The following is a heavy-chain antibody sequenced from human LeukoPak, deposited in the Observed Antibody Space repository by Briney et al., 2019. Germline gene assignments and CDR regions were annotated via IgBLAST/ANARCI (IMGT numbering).Heavy chain of an antibody. CDR1: GGSISSYY. Sequence: PSETLSLTCTGSGGSISSYYWNWIRQPPGKGLEWIGYIFYSGSTNYNPPLKSRVTISVDTSKNQFPLKLSSVTAADTAVYYCARDPLTLRRVGATKRYYYYGMDVWGQGTTVTVSS. CDR2: IFYSGST. V-gene: IGHV4-59*01. D-gene: IGHD1-26*01. CDR3: ARDPLTLRRVGATKRYYYYGMDV. J-gene: IGHJ6*02.